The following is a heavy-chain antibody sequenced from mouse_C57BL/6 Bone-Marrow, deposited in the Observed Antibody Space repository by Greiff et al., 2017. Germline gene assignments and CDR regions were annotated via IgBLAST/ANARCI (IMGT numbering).Heavy chain of an antibody. CDR1: GFTFTDYY. J-gene: IGHJ1*03. V-gene: IGHV7-3*01. CDR3: ARWGSSFYWYFDV. Sequence: EVQLQESGGGLVQPGGSLSLSCAASGFTFTDYYMSWVRQPPGKALEWLGFIRNKANGYTTEYSASVKGRFTISRDNSQSILYLQMNALRAEDSATYYCARWGSSFYWYFDVWGTGTTVTVSS. CDR2: IRNKANGYTT. D-gene: IGHD1-1*01.